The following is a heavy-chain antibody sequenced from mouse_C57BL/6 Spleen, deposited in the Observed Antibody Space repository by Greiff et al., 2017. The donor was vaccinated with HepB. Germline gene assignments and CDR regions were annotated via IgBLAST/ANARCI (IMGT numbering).Heavy chain of an antibody. CDR2: ISGGGGNT. CDR3: ARQAQAPYYFDY. V-gene: IGHV5-9*01. Sequence: EVKLVESGGGLVKPGGSLKLSCAASGFTFSSYTMSWVRQTPEKRLEWVATISGGGGNTYYPDSVKGRFTISRDNAKNTLYLQMSSLRSEDTALYYCARQAQAPYYFDYWGQGTTLTVSS. J-gene: IGHJ2*01. D-gene: IGHD3-2*02. CDR1: GFTFSSYT.